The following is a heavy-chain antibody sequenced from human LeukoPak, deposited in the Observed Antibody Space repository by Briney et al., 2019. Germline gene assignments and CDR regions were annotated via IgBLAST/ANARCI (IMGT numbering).Heavy chain of an antibody. V-gene: IGHV3-30-3*01. Sequence: GGSLRLSCAASGFTFSSYAMHWVRQAPGKGLELVAVISYDGSNKYYADSVKGRFTISRDNSKNTLYLQMNSLRAEDTAVYYCARDPGPIRDYGMDVWGQGTTVTVSS. J-gene: IGHJ6*02. CDR3: ARDPGPIRDYGMDV. CDR1: GFTFSSYA. D-gene: IGHD5-24*01. CDR2: ISYDGSNK.